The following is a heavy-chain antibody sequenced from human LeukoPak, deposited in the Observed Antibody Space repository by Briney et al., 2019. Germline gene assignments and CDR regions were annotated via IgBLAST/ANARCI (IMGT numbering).Heavy chain of an antibody. V-gene: IGHV4-30-4*01. CDR1: GGSISSGDYY. Sequence: SETLSLTCTVSGGSISSGDYYWSWIRQPPGKGLEWIGYIYYSGSTYYNPSLKSRVTISVDTSKNQFSLKLSSVTAADTAVYYCARDNYYGSGRASNWFDLWGQGTLVTVSS. CDR2: IYYSGST. CDR3: ARDNYYGSGRASNWFDL. J-gene: IGHJ5*02. D-gene: IGHD3-10*01.